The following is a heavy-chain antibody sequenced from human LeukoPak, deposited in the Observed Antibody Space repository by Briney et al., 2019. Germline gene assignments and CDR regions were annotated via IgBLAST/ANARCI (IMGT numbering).Heavy chain of an antibody. CDR2: IYHSGST. CDR3: ARGAYCGGDCYPYYFDY. D-gene: IGHD2-21*02. CDR1: GGSISSGGYS. J-gene: IGHJ4*02. V-gene: IGHV4-30-2*01. Sequence: SQTLSLTCAVSGGSISSGGYSWSWIRQPPGKGLEWIGYIYHSGSTYSNPSLKSRVTISVDRSKNQFSLKLSSVTAADTAVYYCARGAYCGGDCYPYYFDYWGQGTLVTVSS.